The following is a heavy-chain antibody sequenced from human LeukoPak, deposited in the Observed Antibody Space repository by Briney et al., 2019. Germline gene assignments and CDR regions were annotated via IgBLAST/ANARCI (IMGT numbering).Heavy chain of an antibody. Sequence: SETLSLTCTVSGGSISSYYWSWIRQHPGKGLEWIGYIYYSGSTYYNPSLKSRVTISVDTSKNQFSLKLSSVTAADTAVYYCARGGGDTHAFDIWGQGTMVTVSS. D-gene: IGHD2-21*01. V-gene: IGHV4-59*06. CDR3: ARGGGDTHAFDI. CDR1: GGSISSYY. J-gene: IGHJ3*02. CDR2: IYYSGST.